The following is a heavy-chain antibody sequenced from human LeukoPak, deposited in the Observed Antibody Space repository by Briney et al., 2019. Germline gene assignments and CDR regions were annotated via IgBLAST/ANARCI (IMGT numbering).Heavy chain of an antibody. Sequence: SETLSLTCAVSGGSFSSGGYYWSWIRQHPGKGLEWIGYIYYSGSTYYNPSLKSRVTISVDTSKNQFSLKLSSVTAADTAVYYCAILSRSTSADYWGQGTLVTVSS. D-gene: IGHD2-2*01. CDR1: GGSFSSGGYY. CDR3: AILSRSTSADY. V-gene: IGHV4-31*11. J-gene: IGHJ4*02. CDR2: IYYSGST.